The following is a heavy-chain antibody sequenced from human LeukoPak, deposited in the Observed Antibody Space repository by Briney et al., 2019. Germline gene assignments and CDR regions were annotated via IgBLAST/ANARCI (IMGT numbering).Heavy chain of an antibody. CDR1: GFTFSSYW. CDR3: ARQTPLGGSGSYIPTLYFDY. V-gene: IGHV3-7*01. Sequence: PGGSLRLSCAASGFTFSSYWMSWVRQAPGKGLEWVANIKQDGSEKYYVDSVKGRFTISRDNAKNSLYLQMNSLRAEDTAVYYCARQTPLGGSGSYIPTLYFDYWGQGTLVTVSS. J-gene: IGHJ4*02. D-gene: IGHD3-10*01. CDR2: IKQDGSEK.